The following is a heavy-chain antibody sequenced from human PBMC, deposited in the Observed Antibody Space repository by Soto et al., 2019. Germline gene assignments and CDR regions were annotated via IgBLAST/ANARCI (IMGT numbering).Heavy chain of an antibody. J-gene: IGHJ5*02. Sequence: SETLSLTCTVSGDSISRYYWSWIRQPPGKGPEWIGYIYYSGSTNYNPSLKSRVTISVDTSKNQFSLKLSSVAAADTAVYYCARVPDRWGQGTLVTVSS. D-gene: IGHD2-2*01. V-gene: IGHV4-59*12. CDR2: IYYSGST. CDR1: GDSISRYY. CDR3: ARVPDR.